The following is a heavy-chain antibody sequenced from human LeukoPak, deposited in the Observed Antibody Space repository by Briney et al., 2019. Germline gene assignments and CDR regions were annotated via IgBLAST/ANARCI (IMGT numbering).Heavy chain of an antibody. Sequence: SETLSLTCTVSGYSISSGYYWGWIRQPPGKGLEWIGSIYHSGSTYYNPSLKSRVTISVDTSKNQFSLKLGSVTAADTAVYYCARGYCSSTSCQRFDPWGQGTLVTVSS. CDR3: ARGYCSSTSCQRFDP. D-gene: IGHD2-2*01. CDR1: GYSISSGYY. CDR2: IYHSGST. J-gene: IGHJ5*02. V-gene: IGHV4-38-2*02.